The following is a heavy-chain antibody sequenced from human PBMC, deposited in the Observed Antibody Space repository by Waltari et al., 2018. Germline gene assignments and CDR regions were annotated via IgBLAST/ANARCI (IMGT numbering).Heavy chain of an antibody. Sequence: QVQLQQWGAGLLKPSETLSLTCAVYGGSFSGYYWSWIRQPPGKGLEWIGEINHSGSTNYNPSLKSRVTISVDTSKNQFSLKLSSVTAADTAVYYCARGPRDYVLRFLGGGYFDYWGQGTLVTVSS. V-gene: IGHV4-34*01. CDR3: ARGPRDYVLRFLGGGYFDY. CDR2: INHSGST. D-gene: IGHD3-3*01. J-gene: IGHJ4*02. CDR1: GGSFSGYY.